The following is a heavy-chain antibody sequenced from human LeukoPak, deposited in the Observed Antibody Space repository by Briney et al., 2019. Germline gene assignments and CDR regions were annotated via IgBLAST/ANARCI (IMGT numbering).Heavy chain of an antibody. J-gene: IGHJ4*02. V-gene: IGHV3-23*01. CDR3: AKYRYYGSGSSFPDS. D-gene: IGHD3-10*01. CDR1: GFTFSGYA. Sequence: GGSLRLPCAASGFTFSGYAMSWVRQAPGKGLDCVSSISDSGGSTYYADSVKGRFTISRDNSKNTLYLQMNSLRADDTAVYYCAKYRYYGSGSSFPDSWGQGTLVTVSS. CDR2: ISDSGGST.